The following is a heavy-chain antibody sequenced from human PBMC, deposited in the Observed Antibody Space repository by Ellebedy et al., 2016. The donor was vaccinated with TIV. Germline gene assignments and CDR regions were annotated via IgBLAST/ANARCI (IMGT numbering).Heavy chain of an antibody. CDR2: INHSGST. J-gene: IGHJ4*02. V-gene: IGHV4-59*01. CDR3: ARDGDSHDY. Sequence: SETLSLXXTVSGGSISGYYWSWIRQHPGKGLEWIGYINHSGSTNYNPSLKSRVTISVDTSKNQFSLKLSSVTAADTAVYYCARDGDSHDYWGQGTLVTVSS. CDR1: GGSISGYY. D-gene: IGHD4-17*01.